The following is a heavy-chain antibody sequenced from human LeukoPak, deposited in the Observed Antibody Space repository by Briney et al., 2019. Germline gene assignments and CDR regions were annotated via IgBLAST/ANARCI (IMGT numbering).Heavy chain of an antibody. CDR2: ISGSGGST. D-gene: IGHD3-3*01. CDR3: AKILSAYYDFWSGYVGT. CDR1: GFTFSSYA. Sequence: GGSLRLSCAASGFTFSSYAMSWVRQAPGKGLEWVSAISGSGGSTYYADSVKGRFTISRDNSKNKLYLQMNSLRAEDTAVYYCAKILSAYYDFWSGYVGTWGQGTLVTVSS. V-gene: IGHV3-23*01. J-gene: IGHJ4*02.